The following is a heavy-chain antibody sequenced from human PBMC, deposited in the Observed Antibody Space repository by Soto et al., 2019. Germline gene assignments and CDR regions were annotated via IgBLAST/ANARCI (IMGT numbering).Heavy chain of an antibody. D-gene: IGHD3-22*01. CDR2: ISYRGNT. V-gene: IGHV4-59*01. J-gene: IGHJ4*02. CDR3: ARNMPTVIFYDH. Sequence: QVQLLESGPGLVKPSETLSLNCTVSGGSISSYYWSWIRQPPGKGLEWIGYISYRGNTNYNPSLKSRVSISRDTSKNQFSLKLTSVTAADTAVYYCARNMPTVIFYDHWGQGTLVTVSS. CDR1: GGSISSYY.